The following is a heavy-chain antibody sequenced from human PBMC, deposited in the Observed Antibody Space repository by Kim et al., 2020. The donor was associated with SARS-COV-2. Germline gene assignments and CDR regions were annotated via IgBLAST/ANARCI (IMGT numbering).Heavy chain of an antibody. D-gene: IGHD1-7*01. V-gene: IGHV1-3*01. J-gene: IGHJ4*02. CDR3: ARDRKNWNYALDY. Sequence: YSQKFQGRVTITRDTSASTAYMELSSLRSEDTAVYYCARDRKNWNYALDYWGQGTLVTVSS.